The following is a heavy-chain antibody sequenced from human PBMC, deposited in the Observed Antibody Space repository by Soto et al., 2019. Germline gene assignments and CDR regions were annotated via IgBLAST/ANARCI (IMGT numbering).Heavy chain of an antibody. J-gene: IGHJ3*02. CDR3: AKGDSTTHGDSFDI. CDR1: GGSISFYN. V-gene: IGHV4-59*01. Sequence: QVQLQESGPGLVKPSETLSLTCSVSGGSISFYNWNWIRQSPGKGLEWIGYIYHSGRTNYNPSLKSRVTISVDTSTNQFSLQPNSVTAAETAVYYCAKGDSTTHGDSFDIWGQGTMVTVSP. D-gene: IGHD6-13*01. CDR2: IYHSGRT.